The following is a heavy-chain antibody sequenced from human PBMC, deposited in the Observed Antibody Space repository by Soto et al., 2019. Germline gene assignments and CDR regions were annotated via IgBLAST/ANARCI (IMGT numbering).Heavy chain of an antibody. CDR1: GFTFSSYW. Sequence: GRSLRLSCAASGFTFSSYWMSWVRQAPGKGLEWVANIKQDGSEKYYVDSVNGRFTITRDNAKTSLYLQMNSLRAEDTAVYSCARGNDFWSGDLVWYFDLWGRGTLVTVSS. V-gene: IGHV3-7*03. D-gene: IGHD3-3*01. CDR3: ARGNDFWSGDLVWYFDL. J-gene: IGHJ2*01. CDR2: IKQDGSEK.